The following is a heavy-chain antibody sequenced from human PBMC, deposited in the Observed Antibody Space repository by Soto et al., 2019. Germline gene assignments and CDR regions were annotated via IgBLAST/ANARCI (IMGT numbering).Heavy chain of an antibody. D-gene: IGHD1-1*01. Sequence: ASVKVSCKASGYTFTSYGISWVRQAPGQGLEWMGWISAYNGNTNYAQKLQGRVTMTTDTSTSTAYMELRSLRSDDTAVYYCARDRQYLGTASFDYWGQGTLVTVSS. J-gene: IGHJ4*02. CDR3: ARDRQYLGTASFDY. V-gene: IGHV1-18*01. CDR1: GYTFTSYG. CDR2: ISAYNGNT.